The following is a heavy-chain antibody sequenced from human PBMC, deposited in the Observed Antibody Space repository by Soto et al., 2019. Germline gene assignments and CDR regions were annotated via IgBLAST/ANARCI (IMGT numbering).Heavy chain of an antibody. CDR3: ARDIVVVPAAIGGEGWFDP. D-gene: IGHD2-2*01. J-gene: IGHJ5*02. CDR2: IIPIFGTA. V-gene: IGHV1-69*01. CDR1: GGTFSSYA. Sequence: QVQLVQSGAEVKKPGSSVKVSCKASGGTFSSYAISWVRQAPGQGLEWMGGIIPIFGTANYAQKFQGRVTITADESTSTAYMELSSLRSADTAVYYCARDIVVVPAAIGGEGWFDPWGQGTLVTVSS.